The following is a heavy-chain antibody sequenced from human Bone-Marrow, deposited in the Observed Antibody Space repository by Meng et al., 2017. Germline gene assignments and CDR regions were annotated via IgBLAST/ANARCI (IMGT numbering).Heavy chain of an antibody. Sequence: EMQLVESGGGLVQPGGSLRLSCAASGFSISGHYMDWVRQAPGKGLEWVARIRDKTQRYTTEYAASVKGRFTISRDDSQNLLFLQMNTLKSEDTAVYFCGDYGSHTVAPWGQGTLVTVSS. D-gene: IGHD4-17*01. CDR2: IRDKTQRYTT. CDR3: GDYGSHTVAP. V-gene: IGHV3-72*01. J-gene: IGHJ5*02. CDR1: GFSISGHY.